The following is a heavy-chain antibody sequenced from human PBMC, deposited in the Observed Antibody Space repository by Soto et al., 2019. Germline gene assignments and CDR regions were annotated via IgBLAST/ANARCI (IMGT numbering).Heavy chain of an antibody. Sequence: QVQLVESWGGVVQPGTSLRLSCAASGFILSSYSIHWVRQAPGKGLEWVAVIAYDGNTQYYGDSVKGRFFVSRDNSKNTLYLQLNSLRGEDTAVYYCAKVSRPSRISTPDFDFWGQGTLVTVSS. CDR1: GFILSSYS. CDR3: AKVSRPSRISTPDFDF. CDR2: IAYDGNTQ. J-gene: IGHJ4*02. V-gene: IGHV3-30-3*01.